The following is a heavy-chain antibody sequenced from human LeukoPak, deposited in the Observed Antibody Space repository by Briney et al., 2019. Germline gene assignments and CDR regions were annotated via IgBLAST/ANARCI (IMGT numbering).Heavy chain of an antibody. CDR2: INPNSGGT. J-gene: IGHJ4*02. V-gene: IGHV1-2*02. D-gene: IGHD2/OR15-2a*01. Sequence: ASVKVSCKASGYTFTGYYIHWVRQAPGQGLEWMGWINPNSGGTTYAPKFQGRVTMTRDTSITTAYMELSRVTSDDTAVYYCAKGGDSAEYYRGIGGTDSWGQGTLVTVSS. CDR1: GYTFTGYY. CDR3: AKGGDSAEYYRGIGGTDS.